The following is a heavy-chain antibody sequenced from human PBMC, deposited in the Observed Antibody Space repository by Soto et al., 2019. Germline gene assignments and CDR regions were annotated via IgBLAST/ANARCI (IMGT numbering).Heavy chain of an antibody. V-gene: IGHV1-58*01. CDR3: AAAPYYYDSSGYYYFAFDI. Sequence: GIPVKLSCKAPRFTVTSSAVQAARQARGQRLEWIGWIVVGSGNTNYAQKFQERVTITRDMSTSTAYMELSSLRSEDTAVYCCAAAPYYYDSSGYYYFAFDIWGQGTMVTVSS. D-gene: IGHD3-22*01. J-gene: IGHJ3*02. CDR2: IVVGSGNT. CDR1: RFTVTSSA.